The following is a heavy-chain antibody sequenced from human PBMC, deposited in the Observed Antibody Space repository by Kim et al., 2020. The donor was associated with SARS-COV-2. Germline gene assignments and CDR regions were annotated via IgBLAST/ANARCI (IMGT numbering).Heavy chain of an antibody. D-gene: IGHD3-10*01. CDR1: GFTFTSSA. CDR3: AAAGRGVRGVLGFSDY. V-gene: IGHV1-58*02. CDR2: IVVGSGNT. J-gene: IGHJ4*02. Sequence: SVKVSCKASGFTFTSSAMQWVRQARGQRLEWIGWIVVGSGNTNYAQKFQERVTITRDMSTSTAYMELSSLRSEDTAVYYCAAAGRGVRGVLGFSDYWGQGTLVTVSS.